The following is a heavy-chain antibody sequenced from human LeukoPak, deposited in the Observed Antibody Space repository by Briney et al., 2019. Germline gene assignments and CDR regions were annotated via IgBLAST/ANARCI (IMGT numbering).Heavy chain of an antibody. V-gene: IGHV1-2*02. J-gene: IGHJ3*02. D-gene: IGHD3-9*01. CDR2: INPNSGGT. Sequence: GASVKVSCKASGYTFTGYYMHWVRQAPGQGLEWMGWINPNSGGTNYAQKLQGRVTMTTDTSTSTAYMELRSLRSDDTAVYYCARGPRQDILTGPNDAFDIWGQGTMVTVSS. CDR1: GYTFTGYY. CDR3: ARGPRQDILTGPNDAFDI.